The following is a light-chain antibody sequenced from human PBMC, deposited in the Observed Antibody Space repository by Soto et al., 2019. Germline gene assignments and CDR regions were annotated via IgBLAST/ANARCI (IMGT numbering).Light chain of an antibody. CDR2: KGT. Sequence: QSVLALPASVSGSPGQSITISCTGTSDDVGAYNSVSWYQQLPHKAPQVILYKGTQRPSGVSSRFSGSTSGNAASLTISGLPADDEADYFFSSSESESTSDFGPWTTVTVL. J-gene: IGLJ1*01. CDR1: SDDVGAYNS. CDR3: SSSESESTSD. V-gene: IGLV2-23*01.